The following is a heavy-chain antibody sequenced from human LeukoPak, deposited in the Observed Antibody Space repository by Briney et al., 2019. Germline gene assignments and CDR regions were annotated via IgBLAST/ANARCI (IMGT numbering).Heavy chain of an antibody. V-gene: IGHV4-59*01. D-gene: IGHD4-17*01. CDR2: IYYSGST. CDR1: GGSISSYY. CDR3: ARDDYGDYSFDC. J-gene: IGHJ4*02. Sequence: SETLSLTCTVSGGSISSYYWSWIRQPPGKALEWIGYIYYSGSTNYNPSLKSRVTISVDTSKNQFSLKLSSVTAADTAVYYCARDDYGDYSFDCWGQGTLVTVSS.